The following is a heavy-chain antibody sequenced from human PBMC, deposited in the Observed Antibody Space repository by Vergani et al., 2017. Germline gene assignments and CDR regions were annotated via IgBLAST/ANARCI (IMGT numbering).Heavy chain of an antibody. CDR3: ARATLSVTAIGYY. Sequence: QVQLVESGGGVVQPGRSLRLSCAASGFTFSSYGMHWVRQAPGKGLEWVAVIWYDGSNKYYADSVKSRFTISRDNSKNTLYLQMNSLRAEDTAVYYCARATLSVTAIGYYWGQGTLVTVSS. V-gene: IGHV3-33*01. CDR1: GFTFSSYG. D-gene: IGHD4-11*01. J-gene: IGHJ4*02. CDR2: IWYDGSNK.